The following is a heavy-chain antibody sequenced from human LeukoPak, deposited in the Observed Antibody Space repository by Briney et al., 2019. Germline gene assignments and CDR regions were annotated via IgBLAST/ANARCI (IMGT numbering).Heavy chain of an antibody. Sequence: GGSLRLSCAASGFTFDDYTMHWVRQAPGKGLEWVSLISWDGGSTYYADSVKGRFTISRDNSKNSLYMQMNSLRTEDTALYYCAKGVDTAMVTGSDYWGQGTLVTVSS. CDR1: GFTFDDYT. CDR2: ISWDGGST. J-gene: IGHJ4*02. D-gene: IGHD5-18*01. V-gene: IGHV3-43*01. CDR3: AKGVDTAMVTGSDY.